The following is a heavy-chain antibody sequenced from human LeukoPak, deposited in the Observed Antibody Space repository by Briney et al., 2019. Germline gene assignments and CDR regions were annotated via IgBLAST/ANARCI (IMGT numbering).Heavy chain of an antibody. Sequence: SSETLSLTCTVSGGSISNYFWSWIRQPPGKGLEWIGYIYYSGRSNYSPSLKSRVTISVDTSKNQSSLKLSSVTAADTAVYYCARLSPLYGDYGVFGYWGQGTLVTVSS. D-gene: IGHD4-17*01. CDR3: ARLSPLYGDYGVFGY. V-gene: IGHV4-59*08. CDR2: IYYSGRS. CDR1: GGSISNYF. J-gene: IGHJ4*02.